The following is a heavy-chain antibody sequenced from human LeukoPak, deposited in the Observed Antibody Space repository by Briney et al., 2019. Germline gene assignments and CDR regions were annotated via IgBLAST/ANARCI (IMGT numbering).Heavy chain of an antibody. CDR3: AKDIVVYSSGLAFDY. D-gene: IGHD6-19*01. CDR1: GFTFDDYA. Sequence: PGGSLRLSCAASGFTFDDYAMHWVRQAPGKGLEWVSGISWNSGSIGYADSVKGRFTISRDNAKNSLYLQMNSLRAEDTALYYCAKDIVVYSSGLAFDYWGQGTLVTVSS. J-gene: IGHJ4*02. V-gene: IGHV3-9*01. CDR2: ISWNSGSI.